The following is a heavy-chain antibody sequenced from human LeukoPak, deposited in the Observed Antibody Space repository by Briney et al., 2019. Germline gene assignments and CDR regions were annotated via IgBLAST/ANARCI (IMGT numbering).Heavy chain of an antibody. CDR1: GYTFTSYY. D-gene: IGHD1-26*01. CDR3: ARGEDYYGMDV. J-gene: IGHJ6*02. V-gene: IGHV1-46*01. Sequence: ASVKVSCKASGYTFTSYYMHWVRQAPGQGLEWMGIINPSGGSTNYAQKFQGRVTITADKSTSTAYMELSSLRSEDTAVYYCARGEDYYGMDVWGQGTTVTVSS. CDR2: INPSGGST.